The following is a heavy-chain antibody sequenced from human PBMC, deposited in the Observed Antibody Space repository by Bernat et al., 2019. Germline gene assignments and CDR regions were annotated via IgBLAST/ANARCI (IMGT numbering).Heavy chain of an antibody. CDR2: INHSGST. D-gene: IGHD3-10*01. Sequence: QVQLQQWGAGLLKPSETLSLTRAVYGGSFSGYYWSWIRQPPGKGLEWIGEINHSGSTNYNPSLKSRVTISVDTSKNQFSLKLSSVTAADTAVYYCARGGVLLWFGGSFSPNNWFDPWGQGTLVTVSS. CDR3: ARGGVLLWFGGSFSPNNWFDP. J-gene: IGHJ5*02. CDR1: GGSFSGYY. V-gene: IGHV4-34*01.